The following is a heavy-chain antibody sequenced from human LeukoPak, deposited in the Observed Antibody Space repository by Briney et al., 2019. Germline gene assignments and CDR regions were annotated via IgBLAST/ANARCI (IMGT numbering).Heavy chain of an antibody. D-gene: IGHD2-8*01. Sequence: SETLSLTCAVYGGSFSGYYWSWIRQPPGKGLEWIGEINHSGSTNYNPSLKSRVTISVDTSKNQFSLQLNSVTPEDTAVYYCARGAPSRTYYYYYMDVWGKGTTVTVSS. CDR3: ARGAPSRTYYYYYMDV. J-gene: IGHJ6*03. CDR1: GGSFSGYY. V-gene: IGHV4-34*01. CDR2: INHSGST.